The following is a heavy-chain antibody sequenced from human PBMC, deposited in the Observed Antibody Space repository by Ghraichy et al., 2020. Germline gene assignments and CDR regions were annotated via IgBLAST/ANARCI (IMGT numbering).Heavy chain of an antibody. CDR3: VHRRSGCCNTWDGGYCDY. J-gene: IGHJ4*02. V-gene: IGHV2-5*02. CDR1: GFSLSTSGVG. Sequence: SGPTLVKPTQILTLTCTFSGFSLSTSGVGVGWIRQPPGKALEWLALIYWDDDKRYSPSLKSRLSIAKDTSKNLVVLTMTNMDPVDTATYYCVHRRSGCCNTWDGGYCDYWGQGFLVTVSS. D-gene: IGHD1-26*01. CDR2: IYWDDDK.